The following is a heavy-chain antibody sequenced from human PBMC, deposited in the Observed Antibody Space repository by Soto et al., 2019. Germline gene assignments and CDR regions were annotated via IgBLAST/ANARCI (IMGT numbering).Heavy chain of an antibody. J-gene: IGHJ4*02. CDR3: GRGRSGQIVVFY. CDR2: IGPESGAT. D-gene: IGHD3-22*01. CDR1: GYTFTGHY. V-gene: IGHV1-2*02. Sequence: ASVKVSCKASGYTFTGHYTHWVRQAPEQGPEWMGEIGPESGATRYAQKFQGRVTMTRDMSITTVYMELNNLSPDDTAVYYCGRGRSGQIVVFYWGQGNPVTVSS.